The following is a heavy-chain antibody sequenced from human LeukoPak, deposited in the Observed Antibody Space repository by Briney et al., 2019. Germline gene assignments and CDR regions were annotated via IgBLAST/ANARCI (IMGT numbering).Heavy chain of an antibody. D-gene: IGHD2-21*01. CDR2: ISGRSSIV. J-gene: IGHJ4*02. V-gene: IGHV3-48*01. Sequence: GGSLRLSCAASGFTFSDYSMNWVRQAPGKGLERISYISGRSSIVYYADSVKGRFTISRDNAKTSLHLQMNSLRVEDTAIYYCAKDGGGSDIFDCWGQGTLVSVSS. CDR3: AKDGGGSDIFDC. CDR1: GFTFSDYS.